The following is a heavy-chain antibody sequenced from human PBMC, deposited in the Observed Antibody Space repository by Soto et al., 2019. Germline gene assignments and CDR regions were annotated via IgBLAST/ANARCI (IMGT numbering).Heavy chain of an antibody. CDR1: VYTLTELS. Sequence: ASVKVSCKVSVYTLTELSMHWVRQAPGKGLEWMGGFDPEDGETIYAQKFQGRVTMTEDTSTDTAYMELSSLRSEDTAVYYCATSGLYADCSSTSCYSTWGQGTLVTVSS. V-gene: IGHV1-24*01. CDR2: FDPEDGET. CDR3: ATSGLYADCSSTSCYST. D-gene: IGHD2-2*02. J-gene: IGHJ5*02.